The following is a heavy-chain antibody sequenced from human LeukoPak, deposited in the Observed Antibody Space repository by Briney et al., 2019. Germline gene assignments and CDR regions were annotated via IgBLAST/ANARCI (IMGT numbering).Heavy chain of an antibody. V-gene: IGHV3-21*01. CDR2: ISESSRDI. D-gene: IGHD1-26*01. Sequence: GGSLGLSCAASGFSLSSHSMNWVRQAPGKGLEWVSSISESSRDIYYADSVRGRFTISRDNARNSLDLQMNSLRAEDTAVYYCARETQWEAFDYWGQGTLVTASS. CDR3: ARETQWEAFDY. CDR1: GFSLSSHS. J-gene: IGHJ4*02.